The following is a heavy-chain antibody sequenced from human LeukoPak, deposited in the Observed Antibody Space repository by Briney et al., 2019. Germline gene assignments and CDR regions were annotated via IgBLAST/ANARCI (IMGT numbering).Heavy chain of an antibody. V-gene: IGHV3-23*01. CDR1: GFTFSSYE. J-gene: IGHJ4*02. CDR2: IRGSGTST. CDR3: AKVTYGSGTYGAFDY. Sequence: PGGSLRLSCAASGFTFSSYEMNWVRQAPGKGLEWVSWIRGSGTSTYYADSVKGRFTISRDNSKNTLYLQMNSLRAEDTAVYYCAKVTYGSGTYGAFDYWGQGTLVTVSS. D-gene: IGHD3-10*01.